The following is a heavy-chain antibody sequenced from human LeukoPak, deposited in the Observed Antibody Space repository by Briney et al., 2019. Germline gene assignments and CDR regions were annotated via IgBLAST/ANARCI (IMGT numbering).Heavy chain of an antibody. J-gene: IGHJ5*02. D-gene: IGHD1-7*01. CDR3: ARERDTITGTTLNWFDP. CDR2: ISSSGSTI. V-gene: IGHV3-11*04. CDR1: GFTFRDYY. Sequence: GSLRLSCAASGFTFRDYYMSWIRQAPGKGLEWVSYISSSGSTIYYADSVKGRFTISRDNAKNSLYLQMNSLRAEDTAVYYCARERDTITGTTLNWFDPWGQGTLVTVSS.